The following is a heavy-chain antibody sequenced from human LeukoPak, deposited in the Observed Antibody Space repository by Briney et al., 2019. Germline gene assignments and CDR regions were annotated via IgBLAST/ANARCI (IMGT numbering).Heavy chain of an antibody. V-gene: IGHV4-31*03. CDR1: GGSISSGGYY. CDR3: SGSGWSGPKLFDY. D-gene: IGHD3-3*01. J-gene: IGHJ4*02. Sequence: PSETLSLTCTVSGGSISSGGYYWSWIRQHPGKGLEWIGYIYYSGSTYYNPSLKSRVTISVDTSKNQFSLKLSSVTAADTAVYYCSGSGWSGPKLFDYWGQGTLATVSS. CDR2: IYYSGST.